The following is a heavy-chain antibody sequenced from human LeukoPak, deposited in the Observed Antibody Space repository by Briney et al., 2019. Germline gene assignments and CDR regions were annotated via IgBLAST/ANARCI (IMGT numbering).Heavy chain of an antibody. D-gene: IGHD4-17*01. Sequence: GGSLRLSCAASGFTFSSYAMHWVRQAPGKGLEWVAVISYDGSNKYYADSVKGRFTISRDNSKNTLYLQMNSLRAEDTAVYYCARAMTKNRPRYYYGMDVWGQGTTVTVSS. CDR1: GFTFSSYA. CDR3: ARAMTKNRPRYYYGMDV. V-gene: IGHV3-30-3*01. J-gene: IGHJ6*02. CDR2: ISYDGSNK.